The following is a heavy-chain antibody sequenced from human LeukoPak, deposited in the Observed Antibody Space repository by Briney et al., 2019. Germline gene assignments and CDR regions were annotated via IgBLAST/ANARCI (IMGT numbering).Heavy chain of an antibody. CDR2: ISTSSGTK. V-gene: IGHV3-48*04. D-gene: IGHD1-14*01. Sequence: PGGSLRLSCAASGFTLSSFAMNWVRQTPEKGLEWVSYISTSSGTKYYADSVTGRFTISRDNAKNSLFLQMNSLRVDDTAVYYCARKVLTGTTRGSFDSWGQGTLVTVSS. J-gene: IGHJ4*02. CDR1: GFTLSSFA. CDR3: ARKVLTGTTRGSFDS.